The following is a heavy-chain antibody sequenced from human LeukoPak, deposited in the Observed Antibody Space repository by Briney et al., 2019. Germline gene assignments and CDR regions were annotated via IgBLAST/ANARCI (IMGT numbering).Heavy chain of an antibody. CDR1: GFTFSSYG. V-gene: IGHV3-30*02. CDR2: IRYDGSNK. J-gene: IGHJ4*02. Sequence: PGESLRLSCAATGFTFSSYGMHWVRQAPGKGLEWVAFIRYDGSNKYCADSVKGRFTTSRDNSKSTLYLQMNSLRAEDTAVYYCAKGAYQLLYLCLYYWAQGTLVTVSS. CDR3: AKGAYQLLYLCLYY. D-gene: IGHD2-2*02.